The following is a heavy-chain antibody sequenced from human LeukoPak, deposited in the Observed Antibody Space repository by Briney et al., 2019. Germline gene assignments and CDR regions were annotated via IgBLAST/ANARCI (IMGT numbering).Heavy chain of an antibody. Sequence: ASVKVSCKASGYTFTSYAMHWVRQAPGQRLEWMGWINAGNGNTKYSQKFQGRVTITRDTSASTAYMELSSLRSEDTAVYYCARGLLWFGESMGADAFDIWGQGTMVTVSS. V-gene: IGHV1-3*01. CDR3: ARGLLWFGESMGADAFDI. J-gene: IGHJ3*02. CDR2: INAGNGNT. CDR1: GYTFTSYA. D-gene: IGHD3-10*01.